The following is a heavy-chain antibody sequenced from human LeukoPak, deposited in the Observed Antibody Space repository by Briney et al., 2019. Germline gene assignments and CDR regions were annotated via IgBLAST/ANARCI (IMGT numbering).Heavy chain of an antibody. CDR2: IKPDGSEK. J-gene: IGHJ3*02. CDR3: AVPPDAFDI. Sequence: PGGSLRLSCAASGFTFSNYWMTWVRQAPGKGLEWVANIKPDGSEKYYVDSVKGRFTISRDNAKKSLYLQMNSLRAEDTAVYYCAVPPDAFDIWGQGTMVTVSS. V-gene: IGHV3-7*01. CDR1: GFTFSNYW.